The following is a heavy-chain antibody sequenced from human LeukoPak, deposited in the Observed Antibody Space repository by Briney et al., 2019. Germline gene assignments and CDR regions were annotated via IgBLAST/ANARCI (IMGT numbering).Heavy chain of an antibody. CDR3: TRRYYDSSGNFAGCD. CDR2: IKNKANNYAT. J-gene: IGHJ4*02. D-gene: IGHD3-22*01. V-gene: IGHV3-73*01. CDR1: GFSFGSFE. Sequence: SGGSLRLSCAASGFSFGSFEMNWVRQASGKGLEWVGRIKNKANNYATAYITSVKGRFTISRDDSKNTAYLQMNSLQTEDTAVYYCTRRYYDSSGNFAGCDWGQGTLVTVSS.